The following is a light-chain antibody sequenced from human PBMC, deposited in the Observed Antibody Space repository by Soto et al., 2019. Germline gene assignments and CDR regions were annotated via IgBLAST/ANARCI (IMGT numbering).Light chain of an antibody. Sequence: DIVMTQSPVTLSVSPGERATLSCRAGQNISRSLAWYQQKPGQGPSLLIYDASNRATGIPARFSGSGSGTDFTVTISSLEPEDFAVYYCQQRSSWPITFGPGTRLEIK. V-gene: IGKV3-11*01. CDR1: QNISRS. J-gene: IGKJ5*01. CDR3: QQRSSWPIT. CDR2: DAS.